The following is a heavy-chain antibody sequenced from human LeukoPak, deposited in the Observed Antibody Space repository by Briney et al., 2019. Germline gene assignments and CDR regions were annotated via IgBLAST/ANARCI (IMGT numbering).Heavy chain of an antibody. Sequence: PSETLSLTCTVSGGSISSYYWSWIRQPAGKGLEWIGRIYISGSTNYNPSFKSRVTMSVDTSKNQFSLKLSSVTAADTAVYYCARDLVIPPADWLPFDIWGQGTMVTVSS. CDR3: ARDLVIPPADWLPFDI. CDR2: IYISGST. V-gene: IGHV4-4*07. CDR1: GGSISSYY. J-gene: IGHJ3*02. D-gene: IGHD3-9*01.